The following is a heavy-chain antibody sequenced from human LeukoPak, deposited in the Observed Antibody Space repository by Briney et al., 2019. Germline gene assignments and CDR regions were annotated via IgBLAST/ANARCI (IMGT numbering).Heavy chain of an antibody. CDR1: GYTFTNYV. J-gene: IGHJ4*02. CDR2: ISAYSGNT. Sequence: GASVKVSCKASGYTFTNYVITWVRQAPGQGLEWMGWISAYSGNTNYAQNLQGRVTMTTDTSTSTAYMELRSLGSDDTALYYCARGYDSSGYYYFDYWGQGTLVTVSS. V-gene: IGHV1-18*01. D-gene: IGHD3-22*01. CDR3: ARGYDSSGYYYFDY.